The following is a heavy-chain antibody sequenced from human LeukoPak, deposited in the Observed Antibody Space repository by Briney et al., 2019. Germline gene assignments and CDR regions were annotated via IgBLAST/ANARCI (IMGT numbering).Heavy chain of an antibody. J-gene: IGHJ4*02. CDR2: INPNSGAT. Sequence: ASVKVSCRATGYTFTGYDMHWVRQAPGQGLEWMGWINPNSGATLYAQKFQGRVTMTRDTSINTAYMELSSLRSDDTAVYYCTGAQRVIFDYWGQGTLVTVSS. CDR3: TGAQRVIFDY. CDR1: GYTFTGYD. V-gene: IGHV1-2*02. D-gene: IGHD1-1*01.